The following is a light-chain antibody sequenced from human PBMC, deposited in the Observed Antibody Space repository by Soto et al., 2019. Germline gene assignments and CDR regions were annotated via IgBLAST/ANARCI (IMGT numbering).Light chain of an antibody. V-gene: IGKV3-20*01. CDR2: GAS. Sequence: EVVLTQSPATLSLSPGERATLSCRASQSVTRSSLAWYQQKPGQSPRLLISGASSRATGIPDRFSGGGSGTDFTLTISRLEPEDFAVYYCQQYSSSPRTFGQGTKVDIK. J-gene: IGKJ1*01. CDR1: QSVTRSS. CDR3: QQYSSSPRT.